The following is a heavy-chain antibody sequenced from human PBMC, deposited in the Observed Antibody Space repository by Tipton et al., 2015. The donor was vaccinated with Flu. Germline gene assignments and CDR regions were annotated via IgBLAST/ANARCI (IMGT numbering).Heavy chain of an antibody. CDR3: ARDDGDYGSESYHYYYGMDV. CDR1: GYYISSGYY. J-gene: IGHJ6*02. D-gene: IGHD3-10*01. Sequence: TLSLTCTVSGYYISSGYYWGWIRQPPGKGLEWIGSIYHSGNTYYNPSLKSRVTISVDTSNNQFSLKLSSVTAADTAVYYCARDDGDYGSESYHYYYGMDVWGQGTTVTVSS. CDR2: IYHSGNT. V-gene: IGHV4-38-2*02.